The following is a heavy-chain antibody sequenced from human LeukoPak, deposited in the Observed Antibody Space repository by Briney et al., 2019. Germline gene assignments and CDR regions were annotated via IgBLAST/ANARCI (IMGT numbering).Heavy chain of an antibody. Sequence: ASVKVSFKASGGTFSSYAISWVRQAPGQGLEWMGGIIPIFGTANYAQKFQGRVTITTDESTSTAYMELSSLRSEDTAVYYCASGGTVTYYFDYWGQGTLVTVSS. J-gene: IGHJ4*02. CDR2: IIPIFGTA. V-gene: IGHV1-69*05. CDR1: GGTFSSYA. CDR3: ASGGTVTYYFDY. D-gene: IGHD4-17*01.